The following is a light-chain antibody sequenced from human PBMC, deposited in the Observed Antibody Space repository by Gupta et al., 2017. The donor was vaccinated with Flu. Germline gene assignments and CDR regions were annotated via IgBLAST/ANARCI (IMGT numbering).Light chain of an antibody. J-gene: IGKJ1*01. CDR1: RRGLINNDIKTY. CDR2: WAS. CDR3: QQDSSWPLT. V-gene: IGKV4-1*01. Sequence: GGRAATNARASRRGLINNDIKTYFAWYQQKPGQAPRLLMYWASTRDSGVPERFSGSGSGTEFTLTISSLQAEDFAVYYCQQDSSWPLTFGRGTRVEIK.